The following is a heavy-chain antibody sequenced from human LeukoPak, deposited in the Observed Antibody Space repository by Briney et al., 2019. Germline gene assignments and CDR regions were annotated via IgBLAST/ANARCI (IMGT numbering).Heavy chain of an antibody. CDR2: ISSSSNKV. D-gene: IGHD2-21*02. V-gene: IGHV3-48*01. J-gene: IGHJ4*02. CDR3: ARNFYCGGDCAISYFDY. Sequence: GGSLRLSCAASGFAISDYSMNWVRQVPGKGLEWVSYISSSSNKVYYADSVKGRFTISRDNAKNSLFLQMNSLRADDTAVYYCARNFYCGGDCAISYFDYWGQGTLVTVTS. CDR1: GFAISDYS.